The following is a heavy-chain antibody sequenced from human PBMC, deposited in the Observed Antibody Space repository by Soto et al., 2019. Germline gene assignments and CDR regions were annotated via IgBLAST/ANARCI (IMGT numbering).Heavy chain of an antibody. D-gene: IGHD3-22*01. CDR2: ISGIGGST. CDR1: GFTFSSYA. Sequence: GGSLRLSCSASGFTFSSYAMSWVRQAPGKGLEWVSAISGIGGSTYYADSVKGRITISRYNSKNTLYLQMNSLRAEDTAVYYCAKALYDISGYYYAPGGNFDYWGQGTLVTVSS. CDR3: AKALYDISGYYYAPGGNFDY. V-gene: IGHV3-23*01. J-gene: IGHJ4*02.